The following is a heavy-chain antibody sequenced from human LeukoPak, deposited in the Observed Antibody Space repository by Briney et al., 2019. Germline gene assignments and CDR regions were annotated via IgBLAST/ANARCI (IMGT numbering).Heavy chain of an antibody. V-gene: IGHV3-7*03. CDR1: GFTFSSHW. Sequence: GGSLRLSCAAPGFTFSSHWMSWVRQAPGKGLEWVANIREDESEKYYVDSVKGRFTISRDNANNSLFLQMNSLRAEDTAVYYCARDSRYSRGVGDFDYWGQGTLVSVSS. CDR2: IREDESEK. J-gene: IGHJ4*02. D-gene: IGHD5-18*01. CDR3: ARDSRYSRGVGDFDY.